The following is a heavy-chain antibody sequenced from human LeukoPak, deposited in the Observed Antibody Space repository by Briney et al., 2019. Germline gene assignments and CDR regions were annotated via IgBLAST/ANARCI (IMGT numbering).Heavy chain of an antibody. CDR3: ARHNWNYYFDY. Sequence: ASETLSLTWAVSGYSISSGYYWGWIRQPPGKGLEWIGSIYHSGSTYYNPSLKSRVTISVDTSKNQSSLKLSSVTAADTAVYYCARHNWNYYFDYWGQGTLVTVSS. J-gene: IGHJ4*02. CDR2: IYHSGST. CDR1: GYSISSGYY. V-gene: IGHV4-38-2*01. D-gene: IGHD1-7*01.